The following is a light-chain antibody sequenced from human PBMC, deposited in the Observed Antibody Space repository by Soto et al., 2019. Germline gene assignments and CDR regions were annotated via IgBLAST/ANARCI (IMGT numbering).Light chain of an antibody. Sequence: QSALTQPRSVSGSPGQSVTISCTGTTSDVGGYNYVSWYQQHPGKAPKLIIYGVSERPSGVPDRFSGSKSVNTASLTISGLQAEDESDYYCCSYAGSYTFEFGGGTQLTVL. CDR1: TSDVGGYNY. V-gene: IGLV2-11*01. CDR3: CSYAGSYTFE. J-gene: IGLJ3*02. CDR2: GVS.